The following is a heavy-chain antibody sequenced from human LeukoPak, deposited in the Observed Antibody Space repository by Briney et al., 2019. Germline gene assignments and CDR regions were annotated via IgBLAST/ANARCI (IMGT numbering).Heavy chain of an antibody. V-gene: IGHV3-23*01. CDR3: ARGGSITVTTVGWFDP. Sequence: GGSLRLSCAASGFTFSSYAMSWVRQAPGKGLEWVSAISGSGGSTYYADSVKGRFTISRDNSKNTLYLQMNSLRSEDTAVYYCARGGSITVTTVGWFDPWGQGTLVTVSS. J-gene: IGHJ5*02. D-gene: IGHD4-17*01. CDR2: ISGSGGST. CDR1: GFTFSSYA.